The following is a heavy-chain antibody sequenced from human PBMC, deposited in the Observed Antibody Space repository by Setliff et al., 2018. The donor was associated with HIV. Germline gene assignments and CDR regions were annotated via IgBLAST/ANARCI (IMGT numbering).Heavy chain of an antibody. CDR1: GYTFTSYG. Sequence: ASVKVSCKASGYTFTSYGISWVRQAPGQGLEWMGWISAYSGNTNYAQKFQGRVTMTTDTSTSTAYMEQRSLRSDDTAVYYCARDHYDILTGYYRDYYYMDVWGKGTTVTVSS. CDR2: ISAYSGNT. J-gene: IGHJ6*03. V-gene: IGHV1-18*01. D-gene: IGHD3-9*01. CDR3: ARDHYDILTGYYRDYYYMDV.